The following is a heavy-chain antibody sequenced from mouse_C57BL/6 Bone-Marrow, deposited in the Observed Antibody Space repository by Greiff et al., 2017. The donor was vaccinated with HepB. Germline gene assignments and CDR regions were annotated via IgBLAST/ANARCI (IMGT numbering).Heavy chain of an antibody. CDR1: GFTFSDFY. J-gene: IGHJ1*03. V-gene: IGHV7-1*01. Sequence: EVKLMESGGGLVQSGRSLRLSCATSGFTFSDFYMEWVRQAPGKGLEWIAASRNKANDYTTEYSASVTGRFIVSRDTSQSILYLQMNALRAEDTAIYYCARDAITGYWYFDVWGTGTTVTVSS. D-gene: IGHD1-2*01. CDR2: SRNKANDYTT. CDR3: ARDAITGYWYFDV.